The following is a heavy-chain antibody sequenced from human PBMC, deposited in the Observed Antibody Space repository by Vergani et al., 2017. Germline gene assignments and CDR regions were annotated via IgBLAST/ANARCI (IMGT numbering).Heavy chain of an antibody. CDR1: GFTFSSYA. CDR3: ARASGAQEENWFDP. Sequence: EVQLVESGGGLVQPGGSLRLSCAASGFTFSSYAMHWVRQAPGKGLEYVSAISSNGGSTYYAHSVKGRVSISRDNSKTTLYLQMGSLRVEDMAVYYCARASGAQEENWFDPWGQGTLVTVSS. J-gene: IGHJ5*02. CDR2: ISSNGGST. D-gene: IGHD2-15*01. V-gene: IGHV3-64*01.